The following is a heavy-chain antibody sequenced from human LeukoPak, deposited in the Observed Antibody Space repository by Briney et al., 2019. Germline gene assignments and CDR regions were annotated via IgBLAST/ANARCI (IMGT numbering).Heavy chain of an antibody. CDR1: GYSFPSYL. Sequence: GEALKISCKGSGYSFPSYLIGWVRALPGKGMGGMGIVYPGGSDTRYSPSFQGQVTISANNSNSTAYLHWSGLKASDTAMYYCARRPAVAGTGDLDYWGQGTLVTVSS. CDR3: ARRPAVAGTGDLDY. D-gene: IGHD6-19*01. J-gene: IGHJ4*02. CDR2: VYPGGSDT. V-gene: IGHV5-51*01.